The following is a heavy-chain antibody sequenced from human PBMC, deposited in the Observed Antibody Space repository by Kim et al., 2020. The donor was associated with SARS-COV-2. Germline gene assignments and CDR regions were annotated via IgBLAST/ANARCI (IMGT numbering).Heavy chain of an antibody. CDR1: GFTFSSYS. D-gene: IGHD3-22*01. V-gene: IGHV3-21*01. J-gene: IGHJ2*01. CDR3: ARVATYYYDSSGYWSTNWYFDL. Sequence: GGSLRLSCAASGFTFSSYSMNWVRQAPGKGLEWVSSISSSSSYIYYADSVKGRFTISRDNAKNSLYLQMNSLRAEDTAVYYCARVATYYYDSSGYWSTNWYFDLWGRGTLVTVSS. CDR2: ISSSSSYI.